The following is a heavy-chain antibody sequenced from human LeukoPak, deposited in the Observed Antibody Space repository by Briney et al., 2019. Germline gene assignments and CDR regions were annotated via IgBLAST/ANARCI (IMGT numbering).Heavy chain of an antibody. CDR2: IYYSGST. CDR1: GGSISSYY. CDR3: ARGGIVGSRTNWFDP. V-gene: IGHV4-59*01. D-gene: IGHD1-26*01. J-gene: IGHJ5*02. Sequence: SETLSLTCTVSGGSISSYYWSWIRQPPGKGLEWIGYIYYSGSTNYNPSLKSRVAISVDTSKNQYSLKLTSVTPADTAVYYCARGGIVGSRTNWFDPWGQGILVTVSS.